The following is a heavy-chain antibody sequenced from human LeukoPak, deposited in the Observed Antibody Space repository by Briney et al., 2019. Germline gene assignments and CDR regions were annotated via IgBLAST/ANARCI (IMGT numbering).Heavy chain of an antibody. CDR3: ATGRVYYGSEY. Sequence: PSETLSLTCTVSGAAISSYYWSWIRQPPGEGLDWIGYVFYIGSINNNPSIMDRVTISLDTSKNHFSLRLTSVTAADTAVYYCATGRVYYGSEYWGQGAPVTVSS. D-gene: IGHD3-10*01. J-gene: IGHJ1*01. CDR2: VFYIGSI. CDR1: GAAISSYY. V-gene: IGHV4-59*01.